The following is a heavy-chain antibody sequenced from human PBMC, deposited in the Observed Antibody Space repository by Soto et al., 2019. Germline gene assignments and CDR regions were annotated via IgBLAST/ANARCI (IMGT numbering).Heavy chain of an antibody. CDR2: ISRGGDVT. CDR1: GFTFNSYA. Sequence: GGSLRLSCVGSGFTFNSYAMSWVRQAPGKGLEWVSAISRGGDVTYYADSVKGRFTISRDNSKNTLLLQMNSLRAEDTAVYYCTKHMIALATASIYWGQGALVTVSS. D-gene: IGHD3-16*01. CDR3: TKHMIALATASIY. J-gene: IGHJ4*02. V-gene: IGHV3-23*01.